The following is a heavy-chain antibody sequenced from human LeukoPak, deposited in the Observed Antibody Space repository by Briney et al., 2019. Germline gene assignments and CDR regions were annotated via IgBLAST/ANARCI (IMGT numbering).Heavy chain of an antibody. V-gene: IGHV1-2*02. J-gene: IGHJ4*02. CDR2: INPKSGDA. CDR3: ARGEYSNGYPYRLDS. Sequence: ASVKVSCKASGSTFSDYHINWVRQASGQGPEWMGWINPKSGDAKYGQAFQGRVTTTRDTSISTAYMELNRLRFDDTAMYYCARGEYSNGYPYRLDSWGQGTLVTVSS. D-gene: IGHD3-16*01. CDR1: GSTFSDYH.